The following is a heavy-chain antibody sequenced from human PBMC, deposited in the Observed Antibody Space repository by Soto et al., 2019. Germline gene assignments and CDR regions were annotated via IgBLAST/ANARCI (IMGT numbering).Heavy chain of an antibody. Sequence: ASVKVSCKASGYTFTSYYMHWVRQAPGQGLEWMGIINPSGGSTSYAQKFQGRVTMTRDTSTSTVYMELSSLRSEDTAVYYCARVYCSGGSCATGDNWFDPWGQGTLVTVSS. CDR3: ARVYCSGGSCATGDNWFDP. D-gene: IGHD2-15*01. CDR1: GYTFTSYY. J-gene: IGHJ5*02. V-gene: IGHV1-46*01. CDR2: INPSGGST.